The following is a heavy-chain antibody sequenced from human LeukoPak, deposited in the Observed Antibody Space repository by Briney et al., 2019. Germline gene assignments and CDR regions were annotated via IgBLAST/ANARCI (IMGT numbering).Heavy chain of an antibody. D-gene: IGHD5-18*01. CDR3: ARGGVDTAMDYYYYGMDV. Sequence: GGSLRLSCAASGFTFSSYGMHWVRQAPGKGLEWVAVIWYDGSNKYYADSVKGRFTISRDNSKNTLYLQMNSLRAEDTAVHYCARGGVDTAMDYYYYGMDVWGQGTTVTVSS. CDR2: IWYDGSNK. V-gene: IGHV3-33*01. J-gene: IGHJ6*02. CDR1: GFTFSSYG.